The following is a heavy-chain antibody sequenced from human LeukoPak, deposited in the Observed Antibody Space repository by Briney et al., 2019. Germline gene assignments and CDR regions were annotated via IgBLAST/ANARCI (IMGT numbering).Heavy chain of an antibody. J-gene: IGHJ4*02. V-gene: IGHV3-49*04. CDR1: GFTFSSYC. Sequence: PGGSLRPSCSAPGFTFSSYCMNWVRQAPGKGLEGVGFIRSKAYGGTTEYAAPVKGRFTISRDDSRSIAYLQMNSLKTEDTAVYYCTRVKLRSPDCWGQGTLVTVSS. CDR3: TRVKLRSPDC. CDR2: IRSKAYGGTT. D-gene: IGHD4-17*01.